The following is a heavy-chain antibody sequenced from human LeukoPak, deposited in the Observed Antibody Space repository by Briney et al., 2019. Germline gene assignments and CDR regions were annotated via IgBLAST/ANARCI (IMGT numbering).Heavy chain of an antibody. V-gene: IGHV4-30-2*01. CDR1: GGSISSGGYP. CDR2: IYHSGST. D-gene: IGHD2-2*01. J-gene: IGHJ4*02. CDR3: ARIHCSSTSCPIDY. Sequence: SQTLSLTCAVSGGSISSGGYPWSRIRQPPGKGLEWIGYIYHSGSTYYDPSLKSRVTISVDRSKNQFSLKLSSVTAADTAVYYCARIHCSSTSCPIDYWGQGTLVTVSS.